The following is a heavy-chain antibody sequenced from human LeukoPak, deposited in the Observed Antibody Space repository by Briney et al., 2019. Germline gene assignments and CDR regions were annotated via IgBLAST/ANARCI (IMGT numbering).Heavy chain of an antibody. CDR1: GFTFSSYG. CDR3: ARYGGSYYFDN. D-gene: IGHD1-26*01. CDR2: ISYDGSNK. J-gene: IGHJ4*02. V-gene: IGHV3-30*03. Sequence: PGGSLRLSCAASGFTFSSYGMHWVRQAPGKGLEWVAVISYDGSNKYYADSVKGRFTISRDNAKNSLYLQMNSLRAEDTAVYYCARYGGSYYFDNWGQGTLVTVSS.